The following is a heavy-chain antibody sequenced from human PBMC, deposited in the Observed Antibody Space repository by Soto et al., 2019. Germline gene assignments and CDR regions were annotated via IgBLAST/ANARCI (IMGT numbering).Heavy chain of an antibody. CDR2: ISWDGGST. D-gene: IGHD3-9*01. V-gene: IGHV3-43D*04. CDR3: ARDPPYDILTGSDY. J-gene: IGHJ4*02. Sequence: EVQLVESGGVVVQPGGSLRLSCAASGFTFDDYAMHWVRQAPGKGLEWVSLISWDGGSTYYADSVKGRFTISRDNSKNTLYLQMNSLRAEDTAVYYCARDPPYDILTGSDYWGQGTLVTVSS. CDR1: GFTFDDYA.